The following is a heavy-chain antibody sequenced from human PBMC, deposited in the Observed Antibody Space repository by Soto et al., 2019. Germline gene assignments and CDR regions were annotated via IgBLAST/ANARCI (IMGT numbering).Heavy chain of an antibody. D-gene: IGHD5-12*01. V-gene: IGHV4-31*03. CDR3: ARLRRDGYNFDY. CDR2: IYYSGST. CDR1: GGSISSGGYY. J-gene: IGHJ4*02. Sequence: QVQLQESGPGLVKPSQTLSLTCTVSGGSISSGGYYWSWIRQHPGKGLEWIGYIYYSGSTYYNPSLKSRVTISVDTSKNQFSLELSSVTAADTAVYYCARLRRDGYNFDYWGQGTLVTVSS.